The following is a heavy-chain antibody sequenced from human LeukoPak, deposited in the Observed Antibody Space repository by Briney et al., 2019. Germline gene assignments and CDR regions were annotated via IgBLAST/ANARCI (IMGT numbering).Heavy chain of an antibody. J-gene: IGHJ4*02. V-gene: IGHV4-30-2*01. CDR1: GRSISSGGYS. Sequence: NSSQTLSLTCAVSGRSISSGGYSWRWIRQPPGKGLEWVGYIYHSGSTYSNPSLKSRVTISVDRSTSQFSLKLSSVTAADTGVYYCARSIFGVVTVFDYWGQGTLVTVSS. CDR2: IYHSGST. CDR3: ARSIFGVVTVFDY. D-gene: IGHD3-3*01.